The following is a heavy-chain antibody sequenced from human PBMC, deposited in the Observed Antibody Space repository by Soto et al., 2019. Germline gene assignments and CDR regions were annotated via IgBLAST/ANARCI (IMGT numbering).Heavy chain of an antibody. J-gene: IGHJ4*02. V-gene: IGHV3-21*01. Sequence: EVQLVESGGGLIKPGGSLRLSCAASGFTFSSYSMNWVRQAPGKGLECVSSISSSSSYIYYADSVKGRFTISRDNAKNSLSLQMNSLRAEDTAVYYCATLGWLQPGFFDYWGQGTLVTVSS. CDR1: GFTFSSYS. D-gene: IGHD5-12*01. CDR3: ATLGWLQPGFFDY. CDR2: ISSSSSYI.